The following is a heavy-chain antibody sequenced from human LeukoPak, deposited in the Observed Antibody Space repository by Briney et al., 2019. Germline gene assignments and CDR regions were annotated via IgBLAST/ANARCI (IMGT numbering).Heavy chain of an antibody. D-gene: IGHD3-22*01. CDR3: ARLKRYYYDSRDY. CDR2: IYITGST. Sequence: PSETLSLTCTVSGGSITSYYWSWIRQSAGKGLEWIGRIYITGSTTYNPSLKSRVTMSLDTSKNQFSLKLSSVTAADTAVYYCARLKRYYYDSRDYWGQGTLVTVSS. CDR1: GGSITSYY. J-gene: IGHJ4*02. V-gene: IGHV4-4*07.